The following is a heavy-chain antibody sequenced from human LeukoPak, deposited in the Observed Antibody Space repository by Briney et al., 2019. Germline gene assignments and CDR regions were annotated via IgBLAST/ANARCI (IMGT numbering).Heavy chain of an antibody. V-gene: IGHV3-23*01. Sequence: PGGSLRLSCAASGFTFSSYAMSWVRQAPGKGLEWVSAISGSGGGTYYADSVKGRFTISRDNSKNTLYLQMNSLRAEDTAVYYCAKAQYYYYDSSGYIGYWGQGTLVTVSS. J-gene: IGHJ4*02. CDR1: GFTFSSYA. D-gene: IGHD3-22*01. CDR3: AKAQYYYYDSSGYIGY. CDR2: ISGSGGGT.